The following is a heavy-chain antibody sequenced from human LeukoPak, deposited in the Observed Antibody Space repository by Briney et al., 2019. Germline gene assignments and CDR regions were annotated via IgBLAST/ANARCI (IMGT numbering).Heavy chain of an antibody. CDR2: IWYDGSNK. Sequence: HPGRSLRLSCAASGFTFSSYGMHWVRQAPGKGLEWVAVIWYDGSNKYYADSVKGRFTISRDNSKNTLYLQMNSLRAEDTAVYYCARDLVPPYDILTDVYYYGMDVWGQGTTVTVSS. V-gene: IGHV3-33*01. D-gene: IGHD3-9*01. CDR1: GFTFSSYG. CDR3: ARDLVPPYDILTDVYYYGMDV. J-gene: IGHJ6*02.